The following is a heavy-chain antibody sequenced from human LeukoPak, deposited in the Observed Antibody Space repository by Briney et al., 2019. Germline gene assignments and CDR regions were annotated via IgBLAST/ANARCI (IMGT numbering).Heavy chain of an antibody. CDR3: ARAIDQLLDFDY. Sequence: SETLSLTCTVSGGSISSGGYYWSWIRQHPGEGLEWIGYIYYSGSTYYNPSLKSRVTISVDTSKNQFSLKLSSVTAADTAVYYCARAIDQLLDFDYWGQGTLVTVSS. J-gene: IGHJ4*02. D-gene: IGHD2-2*01. CDR2: IYYSGST. CDR1: GGSISSGGYY. V-gene: IGHV4-31*03.